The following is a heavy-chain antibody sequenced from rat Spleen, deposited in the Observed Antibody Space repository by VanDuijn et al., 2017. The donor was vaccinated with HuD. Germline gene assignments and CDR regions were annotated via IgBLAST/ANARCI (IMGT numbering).Heavy chain of an antibody. CDR1: GLSLSSNS. Sequence: QVQLKESGPGLVQPSQTLSLTCTVSGLSLSSNSVSWIRQPPGKGLEWLGVIWNTGGTQYNSALKSRLSISKDTSKSQVFLKMNSLQTEDTATYYCARDENGYINLWFAYWGQGTLVTVSS. CDR2: IWNTGGT. J-gene: IGHJ3*01. CDR3: ARDENGYINLWFAY. V-gene: IGHV2-47*01. D-gene: IGHD1-4*01.